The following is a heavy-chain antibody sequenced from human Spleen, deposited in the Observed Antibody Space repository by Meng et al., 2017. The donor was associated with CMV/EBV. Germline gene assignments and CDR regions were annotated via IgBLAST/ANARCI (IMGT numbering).Heavy chain of an antibody. D-gene: IGHD3-22*01. Sequence: GGSLRLSCAASGFTFSSYAMHWVRQAPGKGLEWVAVISYDGSNKYYADSVKGRFTISRDKSKNTLYLQMNSLRAEDTAVYYCARGKKRTMYDSSGYYGWWGQGTLVTVSS. V-gene: IGHV3-30*04. CDR1: GFTFSSYA. CDR3: ARGKKRTMYDSSGYYGW. CDR2: ISYDGSNK. J-gene: IGHJ4*02.